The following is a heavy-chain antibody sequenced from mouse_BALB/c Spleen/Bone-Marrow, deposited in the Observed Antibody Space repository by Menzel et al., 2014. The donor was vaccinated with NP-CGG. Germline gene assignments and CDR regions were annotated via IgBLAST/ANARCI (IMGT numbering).Heavy chain of an antibody. J-gene: IGHJ2*01. CDR1: GFNIKDTY. Sequence: VQLKESGAELVKPGASVRLSCTASGFNIKDTYMDWVKQRPEQGLEWIGRIDPANGNTKYDPKFQGKATMTADTSSNTAYLQLSSLTSEDTAVYYCARYRLGTYFDYWGQGTTLTVSS. V-gene: IGHV14-3*02. CDR2: IDPANGNT. D-gene: IGHD2-14*01. CDR3: ARYRLGTYFDY.